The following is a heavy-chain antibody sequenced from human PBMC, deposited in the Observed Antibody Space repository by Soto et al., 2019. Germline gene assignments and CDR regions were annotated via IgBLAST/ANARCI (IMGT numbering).Heavy chain of an antibody. CDR1: GFTFSSNW. CDR2: ISSSSSYI. V-gene: IGHV3-21*01. D-gene: IGHD3-9*01. CDR3: ARGRYFDWFPTDDAFDI. Sequence: EVQLVESGGGLVQPGGSLRLSCAASGFTFSSNWMHWVRRVPGRGLVWVSSISSSSSYIYYADSVKGRFTISRDNAKNSLYLQMNSLRAEDTAVYYCARGRYFDWFPTDDAFDIWGQGTMVTVSS. J-gene: IGHJ3*02.